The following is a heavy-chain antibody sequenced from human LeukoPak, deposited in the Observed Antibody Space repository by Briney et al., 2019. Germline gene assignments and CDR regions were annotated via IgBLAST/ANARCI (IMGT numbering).Heavy chain of an antibody. J-gene: IGHJ4*02. CDR3: ATSSWYRLAY. V-gene: IGHV3-72*01. CDR1: GFTFSDSF. Sequence: GGSLRLSCAASGFTFSDSFMSWVRQAPGKGLEWVGHSRNKADSYTAEYAASVKGRFTISRDESKNSLYLQISSLETEDAAVYYCATSSWYRLAYWGQGSLVTVSS. D-gene: IGHD6-13*01. CDR2: SRNKADSYTA.